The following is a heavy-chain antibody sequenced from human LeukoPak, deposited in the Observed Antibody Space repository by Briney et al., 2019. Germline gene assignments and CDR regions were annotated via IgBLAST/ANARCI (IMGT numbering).Heavy chain of an antibody. CDR1: GGSISSYY. D-gene: IGHD3-9*01. V-gene: IGHV4-59*01. CDR3: ARKRSFDL. CDR2: IYYSESA. Sequence: SETLSLTCTVSGGSISSYYWTWIRQPPGKGLEWIGYIYYSESATYNPSLKSRVTISLDTSKNQFFLKLSSVTAADTAVYYCARKRSFDLWGQGTLVTVSS. J-gene: IGHJ4*02.